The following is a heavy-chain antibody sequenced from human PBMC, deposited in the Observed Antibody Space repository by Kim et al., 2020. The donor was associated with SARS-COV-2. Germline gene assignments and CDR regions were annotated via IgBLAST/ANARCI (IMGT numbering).Heavy chain of an antibody. CDR3: AKDRSKLLWFGELLCYFDY. CDR2: ISYDGSNK. J-gene: IGHJ4*02. D-gene: IGHD3-10*01. Sequence: GGSLRLSCAASGFTFSSYGMHWVRQAPGKGLEWVAVISYDGSNKYYADSVKGRFTISRDNSKNTLYLQMNSLRAEDTAVYYCAKDRSKLLWFGELLCYFDYWGQGTLVTVSS. CDR1: GFTFSSYG. V-gene: IGHV3-30*18.